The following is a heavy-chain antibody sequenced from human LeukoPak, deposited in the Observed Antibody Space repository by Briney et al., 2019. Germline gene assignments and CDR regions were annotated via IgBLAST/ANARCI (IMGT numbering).Heavy chain of an antibody. J-gene: IGHJ5*02. CDR1: GFTFDDYA. CDR3: AKDTAVAGIVYWFDP. Sequence: GGSLRLSCAASGFTFDDYAMHWVRQAPGKGLAWVSLISGDGGSTYYADSVKGRFTISRDNSKNSLYLQMNSLRTEDTALYYCAKDTAVAGIVYWFDPWGQGTLVTVSS. D-gene: IGHD6-19*01. V-gene: IGHV3-43*02. CDR2: ISGDGGST.